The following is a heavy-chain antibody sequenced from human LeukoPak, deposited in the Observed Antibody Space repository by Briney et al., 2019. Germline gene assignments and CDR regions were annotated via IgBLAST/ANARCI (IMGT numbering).Heavy chain of an antibody. Sequence: GGSLRLSCAASGFTVSSYSMDWVRQAPGKGLEWVSSISSSSSYIYYADSVKGRFTISRDNAKNSLYLQMNSLRAEDTAVYYCARGGGNSYYGMDVWGQGTTVTVSS. CDR1: GFTVSSYS. J-gene: IGHJ6*02. CDR2: ISSSSSYI. V-gene: IGHV3-21*01. D-gene: IGHD4-23*01. CDR3: ARGGGNSYYGMDV.